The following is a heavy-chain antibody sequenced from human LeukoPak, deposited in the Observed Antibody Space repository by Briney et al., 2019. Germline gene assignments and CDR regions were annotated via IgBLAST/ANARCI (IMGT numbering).Heavy chain of an antibody. D-gene: IGHD4-23*01. J-gene: IGHJ3*02. CDR1: GGTFSSYA. CDR3: ARDRWLVSGYGGNDADAFDI. V-gene: IGHV1-69*13. CDR2: IIPIFGTA. Sequence: ASVKVSCKASGGTFSSYAISWVRQAPGQGLEWMGGIIPIFGTANYAQKFQGRVTITADESTSTAYMELSSLRSEDTAVYYCARDRWLVSGYGGNDADAFDIWGQGTMVTVSS.